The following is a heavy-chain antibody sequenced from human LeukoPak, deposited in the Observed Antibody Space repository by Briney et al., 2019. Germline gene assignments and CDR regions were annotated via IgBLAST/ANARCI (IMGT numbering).Heavy chain of an antibody. CDR3: ARALVAGVTLNALDI. Sequence: PGGSLRLXCAASGFSFSSYWMHWVRQAPGKELVWVARIQYDGSTTNYADSVKGRFTISRDNAKKTLYVQMNSLRAEDTAVYYCARALVAGVTLNALDIWGQGTMVTVSS. J-gene: IGHJ3*02. V-gene: IGHV3-74*01. D-gene: IGHD2-15*01. CDR1: GFSFSSYW. CDR2: IQYDGSTT.